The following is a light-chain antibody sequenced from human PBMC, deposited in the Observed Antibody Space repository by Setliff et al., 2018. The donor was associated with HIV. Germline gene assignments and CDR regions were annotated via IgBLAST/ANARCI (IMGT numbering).Light chain of an antibody. CDR3: SSYTSSSSYV. V-gene: IGLV2-14*03. CDR2: DVS. J-gene: IGLJ1*01. Sequence: QSALTQPASVSGSPGQSITIPCTGTSSDVGGYNYVSWYQPHPGKAPKLMIYDVSNRPSGVSNRFSGSKSGNTASLTISGLQAEDEADYYCSSYTSSSSYVFGTGTKGTVL. CDR1: SSDVGGYNY.